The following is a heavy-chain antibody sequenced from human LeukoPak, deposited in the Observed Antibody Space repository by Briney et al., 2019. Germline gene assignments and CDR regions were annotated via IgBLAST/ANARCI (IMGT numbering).Heavy chain of an antibody. V-gene: IGHV4-34*01. D-gene: IGHD5-12*01. CDR3: ARVRSGLLVLREYSGYGSLDY. CDR1: GGSFSGYY. CDR2: INHSGST. Sequence: SETLSLTCAVYGGSFSGYYWSWIRQPPGKGLEWIGEINHSGSTNYNPSLKSRVTISVDTSKNQYSLKLSSVTAADTAVYYCARVRSGLLVLREYSGYGSLDYWGQGTLVTVSS. J-gene: IGHJ4*02.